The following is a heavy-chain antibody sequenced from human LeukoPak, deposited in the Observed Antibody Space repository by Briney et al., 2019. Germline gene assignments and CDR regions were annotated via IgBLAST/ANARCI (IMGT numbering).Heavy chain of an antibody. CDR2: IYHSGST. J-gene: IGHJ6*04. Sequence: SETLSLTCAVSGYSISSGYYWGWIRQPPGKGLEWIGSIYHSGSTLYNPSLKSRVTISVDASKTQFSLNLSSVTAADTAVYYCARDTGSSSGGGSGMDVWGKGTTVTVSS. CDR1: GYSISSGYY. V-gene: IGHV4-38-2*02. CDR3: ARDTGSSSGGGSGMDV. D-gene: IGHD6-13*01.